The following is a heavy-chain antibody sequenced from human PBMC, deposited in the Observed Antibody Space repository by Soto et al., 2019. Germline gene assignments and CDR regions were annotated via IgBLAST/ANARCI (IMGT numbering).Heavy chain of an antibody. J-gene: IGHJ3*02. Sequence: QVQLQQWGAGLLKPSETLSLTCAVYGGSFSGYYWTWIRQTPGKGLEWIGEINDSGSTNYKPSLQSRVTISADTSKKQFSLNVTSVTAADTAVYYCARGECSSNYCFTRWALDIWGQGTVVTVSS. V-gene: IGHV4-34*01. D-gene: IGHD2-2*01. CDR3: ARGECSSNYCFTRWALDI. CDR2: INDSGST. CDR1: GGSFSGYY.